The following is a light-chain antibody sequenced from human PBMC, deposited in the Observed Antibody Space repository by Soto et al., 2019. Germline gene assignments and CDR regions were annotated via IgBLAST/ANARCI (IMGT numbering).Light chain of an antibody. CDR2: DSS. V-gene: IGKV3-15*01. Sequence: VMTQSPATLSVSPGEGATLSCRASQSVCRSLAWYQQKPGQSPRLLIFDSSTRATGIPAKFTGSGSGTEFTLNISGLQWEDFAIFYCQQDDDWPLTFGPGTKVD. CDR3: QQDDDWPLT. J-gene: IGKJ3*01. CDR1: QSVCRS.